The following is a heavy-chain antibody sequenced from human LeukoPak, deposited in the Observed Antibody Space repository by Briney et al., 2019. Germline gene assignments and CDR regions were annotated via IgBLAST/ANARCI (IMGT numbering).Heavy chain of an antibody. V-gene: IGHV4-34*01. CDR2: INLSGST. J-gene: IGHJ6*03. D-gene: IGHD2-2*01. CDR3: ARVGCSSTSCSKRGKAYYYYMDV. CDR1: GGSFSGYY. Sequence: SETLSLTCAVYGGSFSGYYWSWIRQPPGKGLEWIGEINLSGSTNYNPSLKSPVTISVDTSKNQFSLKLSSVTAADTAVYYCARVGCSSTSCSKRGKAYYYYMDVWDKGTTVTVSS.